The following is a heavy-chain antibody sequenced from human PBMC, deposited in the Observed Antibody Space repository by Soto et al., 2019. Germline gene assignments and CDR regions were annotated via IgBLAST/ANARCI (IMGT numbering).Heavy chain of an antibody. D-gene: IGHD4-4*01. CDR3: ARARGLQCFPCGMDV. J-gene: IGHJ6*02. V-gene: IGHV3-21*01. Sequence: EVQLVESGGGLVKPGGSLRLSCAASGFTFSTYSMNWVRQPPGKGLEWVSSISSSSSYIYYADSVKGRFTISRDNAKNSLYLQMNSLRAEDTAVYYCARARGLQCFPCGMDVWGQGTTVTVSS. CDR2: ISSSSSYI. CDR1: GFTFSTYS.